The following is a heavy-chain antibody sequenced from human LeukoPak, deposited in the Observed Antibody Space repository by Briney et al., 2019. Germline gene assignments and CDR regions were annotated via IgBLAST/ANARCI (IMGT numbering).Heavy chain of an antibody. D-gene: IGHD5-24*01. Sequence: ASVKVSCKASGYTFTGYYMHWVRQAPGQGLEWMGWINPNSGGTNYAQKFQGRVTMTRHTSISTAYMELSRLRSDDTAVYYCARESGVEMATIKRDFDYWGQGTLVTVSS. CDR3: ARESGVEMATIKRDFDY. CDR1: GYTFTGYY. CDR2: INPNSGGT. V-gene: IGHV1-2*02. J-gene: IGHJ4*02.